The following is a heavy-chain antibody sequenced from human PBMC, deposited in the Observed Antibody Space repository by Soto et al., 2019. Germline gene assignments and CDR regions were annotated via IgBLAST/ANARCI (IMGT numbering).Heavy chain of an antibody. J-gene: IGHJ4*02. D-gene: IGHD1-26*01. CDR3: AREVGPAGLLPLGYFDY. Sequence: ASVKVSCKASGYTFTSYAMHWVRQAPGQRLEWMGWINAGNGNTKYSQKFQGRVTITRDTSASTAYMELSSLRSEDTAVYYCAREVGPAGLLPLGYFDYWGQGTLVTVSS. CDR2: INAGNGNT. CDR1: GYTFTSYA. V-gene: IGHV1-3*01.